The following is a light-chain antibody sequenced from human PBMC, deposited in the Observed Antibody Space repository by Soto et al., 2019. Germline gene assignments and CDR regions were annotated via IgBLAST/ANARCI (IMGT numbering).Light chain of an antibody. Sequence: QSVLTQPASVSGSPGQSITISCTGTSSVVGGYNSVSWYQQHPGKAPKLILYDVTDRPSGVSYRFSGSKSGNTVSLTISGLQAADEADYFCSSFTSSMTNVFGSGTKVTVL. CDR3: SSFTSSMTNV. V-gene: IGLV2-14*01. J-gene: IGLJ1*01. CDR1: SSVVGGYNS. CDR2: DVT.